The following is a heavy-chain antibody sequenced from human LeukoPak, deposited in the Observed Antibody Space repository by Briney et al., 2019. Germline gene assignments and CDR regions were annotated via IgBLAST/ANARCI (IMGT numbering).Heavy chain of an antibody. CDR3: ARESMIGNSLFRYFDY. D-gene: IGHD4-23*01. CDR1: GFTFSNYW. J-gene: IGHJ4*02. Sequence: GGSLRLSCAASGFTFSNYWIHWLRQAPGEGPVRVSRISPDGSTTHFADSVKGRFALSRDNAENTVYLQMNSLRAEDRAVYYCARESMIGNSLFRYFDYWGQGALVTISS. V-gene: IGHV3-74*01. CDR2: ISPDGSTT.